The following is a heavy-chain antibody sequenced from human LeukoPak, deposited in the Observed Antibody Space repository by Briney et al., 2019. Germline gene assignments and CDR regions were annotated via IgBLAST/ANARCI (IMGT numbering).Heavy chain of an antibody. V-gene: IGHV3-21*06. J-gene: IGHJ4*02. D-gene: IGHD2-2*01. CDR1: RFTFSSYI. CDR3: ARVGGGREYQLLRSWGARKHHFDS. Sequence: GGSLRLSCAASRFTFSSYIMNGLRRAPGKGLNGVASISSSSRYIYYADSVKGRSPLSRDNAPSQLSLPMTSPRAEDTVVYYRARVGGGREYQLLRSWGARKHHFDSWGQGNLVTVS. CDR2: ISSSSRYI.